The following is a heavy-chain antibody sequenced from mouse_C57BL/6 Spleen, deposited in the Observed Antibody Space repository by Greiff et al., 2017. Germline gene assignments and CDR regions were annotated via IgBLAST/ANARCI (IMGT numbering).Heavy chain of an antibody. D-gene: IGHD3-3*01. J-gene: IGHJ2*01. V-gene: IGHV1-61*01. CDR3: AKSGGRDY. CDR2: IYPSDSET. Sequence: QVQLQQPGAELVRPGSSVKLSCKASGYTFTSYWLDWVKQRPGQGLEWIGNIYPSDSETHYNQKFKDKDTLTVDKSSSTTYMQLSSLKSEDSAVYYCAKSGGRDYWGQGTTLTVSS. CDR1: GYTFTSYW.